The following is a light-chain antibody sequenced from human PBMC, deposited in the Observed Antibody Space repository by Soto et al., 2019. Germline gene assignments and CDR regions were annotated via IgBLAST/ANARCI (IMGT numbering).Light chain of an antibody. CDR2: GAF. J-gene: IGKJ5*01. CDR3: RHYNNWSPIT. V-gene: IGKV3-15*01. Sequence: EIVMTQSPATLSVSLGERDTLSCRASQSVRFNLAWYQQKPGKAPRLLIYGAFTRSTGIPSRFIGRWSGTEYTPTSSNRQAEDFAVYYCRHYNNWSPITFGQGTRVEMK. CDR1: QSVRFN.